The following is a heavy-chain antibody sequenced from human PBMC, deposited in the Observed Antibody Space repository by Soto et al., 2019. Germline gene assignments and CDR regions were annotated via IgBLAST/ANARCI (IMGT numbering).Heavy chain of an antibody. Sequence: QVQLVESGGGVVQPGRSLKLSCTASGFTFNFYSIHWVRQAPGKGLEWVAVMSYDGTKKFFADSVKGRFTISRDNSKNTLFLDMDRLTTEDTAMYYCARDGDSSGWNYWHFDLWGRGTRVTVSS. CDR3: ARDGDSSGWNYWHFDL. J-gene: IGHJ2*01. CDR1: GFTFNFYS. CDR2: MSYDGTKK. V-gene: IGHV3-30*04. D-gene: IGHD6-19*01.